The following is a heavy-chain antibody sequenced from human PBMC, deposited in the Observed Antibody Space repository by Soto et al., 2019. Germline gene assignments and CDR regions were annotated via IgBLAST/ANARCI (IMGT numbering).Heavy chain of an antibody. Sequence: PGGSLRLSCSASGFDVNKNYMTWVRQAPEKGLEWLSLIYSDGRTYYADSVKGRFTISRDNSMDTLFLHLDSLRPDDTAVYYCAGLSIVTDTWFSEFFAVTDHYDYGLDVWGQGTTVTVSS. V-gene: IGHV3-53*01. CDR3: AGLSIVTDTWFSEFFAVTDHYDYGLDV. CDR2: IYSDGRT. D-gene: IGHD3-10*01. CDR1: GFDVNKNY. J-gene: IGHJ6*02.